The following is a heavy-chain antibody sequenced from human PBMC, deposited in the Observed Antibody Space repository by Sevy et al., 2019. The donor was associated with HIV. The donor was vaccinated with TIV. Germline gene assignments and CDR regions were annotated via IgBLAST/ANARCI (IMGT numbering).Heavy chain of an antibody. D-gene: IGHD3-10*01. CDR1: GFTFSSYA. Sequence: GGSLRLSCAASGFTFSSYAMHWVRQAPGKGLEWVAVISYDGSNKYYADSVKGRFTISRDNSKNTLYLQMNSLRAEDTAVYYCARALGWFGGLFDYWGQGTLVIVSS. V-gene: IGHV3-30*04. CDR3: ARALGWFGGLFDY. CDR2: ISYDGSNK. J-gene: IGHJ4*02.